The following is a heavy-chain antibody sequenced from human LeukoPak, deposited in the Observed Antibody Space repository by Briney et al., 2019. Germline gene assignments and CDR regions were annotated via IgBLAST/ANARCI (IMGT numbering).Heavy chain of an antibody. V-gene: IGHV3-48*01. CDR3: ARTGQYYYDSSGYYYYFDY. J-gene: IGHJ4*02. Sequence: PGGSLRLSCAASGFTFSDYSMNWVRQAPGKGLEWVSYISSSGSTIYYADSVKGRFTISRDNARNSLYLQMSSLKASDTAMYYCARTGQYYYDSSGYYYYFDYWGQGTLVTVSS. D-gene: IGHD3-22*01. CDR1: GFTFSDYS. CDR2: ISSSGSTI.